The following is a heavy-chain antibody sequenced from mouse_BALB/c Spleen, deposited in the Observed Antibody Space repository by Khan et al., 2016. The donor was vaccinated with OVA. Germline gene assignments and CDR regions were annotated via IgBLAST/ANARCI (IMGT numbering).Heavy chain of an antibody. V-gene: IGHV3-8*02. J-gene: IGHJ3*01. CDR1: GDSITSGY. CDR2: MIYTGYT. D-gene: IGHD2-14*01. CDR3: ARSTYRYAFVY. Sequence: EVQLQESGPSLVKPSQTLSLTCSVTGDSITSGYWSWIRKFPGNKLEYMGYMIYTGYTYYNPSLQSRISFTRHTSKNQYYLQLNSVTTEDTATYYCARSTYRYAFVYWGQGTLFTVSP.